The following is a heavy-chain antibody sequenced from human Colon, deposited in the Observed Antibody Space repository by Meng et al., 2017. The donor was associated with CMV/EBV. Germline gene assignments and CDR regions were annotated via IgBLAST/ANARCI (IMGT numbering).Heavy chain of an antibody. V-gene: IGHV1-46*01. D-gene: IGHD7-27*01. J-gene: IGHJ4*02. Sequence: QVYWGQAGVEWKKPVASLQVSCKASGYTFTNYYFHWVRQAPGQGLEWMGVISCNSGDTAYAQKFQGRFTMTRDTSTRTAYMELSSLRSEDTAVYYCSRDGPWGYGGSDYWGQGTLVTVSS. CDR2: ISCNSGDT. CDR3: SRDGPWGYGGSDY. CDR1: GYTFTNYY.